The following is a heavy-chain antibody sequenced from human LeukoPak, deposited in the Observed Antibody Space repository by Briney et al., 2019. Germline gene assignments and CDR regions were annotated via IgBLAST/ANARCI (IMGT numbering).Heavy chain of an antibody. CDR2: INPNSGGT. CDR1: GYTFTGYY. CDR3: ARWEYSSSKGFDY. Sequence: ASVKVSCKASGYTFTGYYMHWVRQAPGQGLEWMGWINPNSGGTNYAQKFQGRVTMTRDTSISTAYMELSRLRSDDTAVYYCARWEYSSSKGFDYWGQGTLVTVSS. D-gene: IGHD6-6*01. V-gene: IGHV1-2*02. J-gene: IGHJ4*02.